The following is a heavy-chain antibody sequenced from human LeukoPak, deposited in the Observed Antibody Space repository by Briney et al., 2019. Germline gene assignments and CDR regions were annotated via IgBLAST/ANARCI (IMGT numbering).Heavy chain of an antibody. D-gene: IGHD2-15*01. CDR1: GFTFSSYA. CDR3: AKDGGGSFDY. J-gene: IGHJ4*02. V-gene: IGHV3-23*01. Sequence: GGSLRLSCAASGFTFSSYAMSWVRRAPGKGLEWVSAISGSGGRTYYADSVKGRFTISRDNSKNTLYLQMNSLRAEDTAIYYCAKDGGGSFDYWGQGTLVTVSS. CDR2: ISGSGGRT.